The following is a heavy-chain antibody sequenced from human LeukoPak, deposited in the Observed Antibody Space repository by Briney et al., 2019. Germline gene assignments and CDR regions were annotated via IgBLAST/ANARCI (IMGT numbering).Heavy chain of an antibody. J-gene: IGHJ6*02. CDR3: ARQKKYSSSYGMDV. CDR2: IYYSGST. V-gene: IGHV4-59*08. D-gene: IGHD6-6*01. Sequence: SETLSLTCTVSGGSISSYYWSWIRQPPGKGLEWIGYIYYSGSTNYNPSLKSRVTISVDTSKNQFSLKLSSVTAADTAVYYCARQKKYSSSYGMDVWGQGTTVTVSS. CDR1: GGSISSYY.